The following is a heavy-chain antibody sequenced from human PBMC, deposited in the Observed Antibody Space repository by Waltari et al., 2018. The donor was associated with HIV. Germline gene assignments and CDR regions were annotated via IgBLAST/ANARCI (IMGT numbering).Heavy chain of an antibody. CDR2: IYWDNDK. V-gene: IGHV2-5*02. J-gene: IGHJ5*02. CDR1: GFSLTTVGVG. CDR3: ARSDYDYIWGTYLRWFDP. D-gene: IGHD3-16*01. Sequence: QITLKESGPTLVKPTQTLTLTCTFSGFSLTTVGVGVGWVRQTPGKALEWLGVIYWDNDKRYNPSLKTRLTITKDTSKNQVVLTMTNVDPVDTATYYCARSDYDYIWGTYLRWFDPWGQGSLVTVSS.